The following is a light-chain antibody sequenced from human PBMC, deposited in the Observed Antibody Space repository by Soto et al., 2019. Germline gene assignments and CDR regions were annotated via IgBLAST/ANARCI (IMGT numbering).Light chain of an antibody. J-gene: IGLJ1*01. V-gene: IGLV1-40*01. CDR3: QSYDTSLSGYV. Sequence: QALVTQPPSVSGAPGQRVTISCTGSGSNIGAGYDIHWYQQVPGTAPKPLIYANTNRASGVPDRFSGSKSGTSASLAITGLQAEDEADYYCQSYDTSLSGYVFGPGTKVTVL. CDR2: ANT. CDR1: GSNIGAGYD.